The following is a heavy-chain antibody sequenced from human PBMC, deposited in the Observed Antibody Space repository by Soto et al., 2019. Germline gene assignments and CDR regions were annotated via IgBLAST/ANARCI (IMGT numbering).Heavy chain of an antibody. CDR1: GFAFDDYT. CDR3: AKDHVEGGNSYGLSYFDY. CDR2: ISWGGGRT. D-gene: IGHD5-18*01. Sequence: GGSLRLSCAASGFAFDDYTMHGGRQAPGKGLEWVSLISWGGGRTKYAESLKGRFTISRDNSKNSLYLQMNSLRTEDTALYYCAKDHVEGGNSYGLSYFDYWGQGTLVTVSS. V-gene: IGHV3-43*01. J-gene: IGHJ4*02.